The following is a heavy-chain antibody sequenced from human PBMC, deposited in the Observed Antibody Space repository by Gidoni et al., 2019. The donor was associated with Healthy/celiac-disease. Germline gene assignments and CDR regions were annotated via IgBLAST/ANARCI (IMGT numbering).Heavy chain of an antibody. CDR3: ARDSSGYSYGFYYYYGMDV. CDR1: GYTFTSYG. J-gene: IGHJ6*02. D-gene: IGHD5-18*01. Sequence: QVQLVQSGAEVKKPGASVKVSCKASGYTFTSYGISWVRQAPGQGLEWMGWISAYNGNTNYAQKLQGRVTMTTDTSTSTAYMELRSLRSDDTAVYYCARDSSGYSYGFYYYYGMDVWGQGTTVTVSS. V-gene: IGHV1-18*01. CDR2: ISAYNGNT.